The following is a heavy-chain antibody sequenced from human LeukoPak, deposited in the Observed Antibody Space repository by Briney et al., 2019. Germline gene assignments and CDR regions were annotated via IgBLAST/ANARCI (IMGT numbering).Heavy chain of an antibody. CDR1: GFTFSTFG. CDR2: ISRIQADK. D-gene: IGHD6-13*01. J-gene: IGHJ4*02. CDR3: AKTPFIAAAGSDY. Sequence: GGSLRLSCAASGFTFSTFGMSWVRQAPGKGLMWVSTISRIQADKYDADSVRGRFTISRDNSKNTLYLQMNSLRAEDTAVYYCAKTPFIAAAGSDYWGQGTLVTVSS. V-gene: IGHV3-23*01.